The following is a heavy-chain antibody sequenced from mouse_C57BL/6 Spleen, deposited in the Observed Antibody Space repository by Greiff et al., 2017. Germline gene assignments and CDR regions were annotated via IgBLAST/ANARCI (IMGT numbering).Heavy chain of an antibody. V-gene: IGHV1-9*01. CDR1: GYTFTGYW. CDR3: ASCYYCGRDAMDY. CDR2: ILPGSGCT. Sequence: QVQLQQSGAELMKPGASVKLSCKATGYTFTGYWIEWVKQRPGHGLEWIGEILPGSGCTNYNEKFKGKCTFTEVTTANTAYMQLSSLTTEDSAIYYCASCYYCGRDAMDYGGEGTSVTVSS. J-gene: IGHJ4*01. D-gene: IGHD1-1*01.